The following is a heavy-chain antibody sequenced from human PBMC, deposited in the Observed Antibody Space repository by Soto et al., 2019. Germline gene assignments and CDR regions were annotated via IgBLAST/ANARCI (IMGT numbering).Heavy chain of an antibody. CDR3: ARHIGEGYFDY. CDR1: GGSISSGNYY. V-gene: IGHV4-31*03. J-gene: IGHJ4*02. Sequence: SETLSLTCTVSGGSISSGNYYWSWIRQHPGKGLEWIGYIYYSGSTSYNPSLKSRVTISVDTSKNHFSLKLSSVTAADTAVYYCARHIGEGYFDYWGQGTLVTVSS. CDR2: IYYSGST. D-gene: IGHD2-21*01.